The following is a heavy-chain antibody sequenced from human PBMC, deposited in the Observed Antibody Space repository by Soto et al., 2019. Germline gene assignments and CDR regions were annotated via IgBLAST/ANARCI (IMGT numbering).Heavy chain of an antibody. Sequence: EVQLVETGGGLIQPGGSLRLSCAASGLTVSSNYMNWVRQAPGKGLEWVSVLYSGGSTHYAGSGKGRFIISRDNSRNTLCLQMNSLRVEYTAVYYCAIDRTGDEGDGFDMWGPGKMVTVSS. CDR1: GLTVSSNY. CDR2: LYSGGST. CDR3: AIDRTGDEGDGFDM. V-gene: IGHV3-53*02. D-gene: IGHD3-10*01. J-gene: IGHJ3*02.